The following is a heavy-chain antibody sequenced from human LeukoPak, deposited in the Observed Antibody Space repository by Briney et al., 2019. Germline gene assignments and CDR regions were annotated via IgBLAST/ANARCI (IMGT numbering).Heavy chain of an antibody. D-gene: IGHD1-26*01. CDR1: GYTFTSYY. V-gene: IGHV1-46*01. CDR2: INPSGGST. J-gene: IGHJ4*02. CDR3: ARPQGVEWELQYFDY. Sequence: ASVKVSCKASGYTFTSYYIHWVRQAPGQGLEWMGIINPSGGSTSYAQKFQGRVTMTRDTSTSTVYMELSSLRSEDTAVYYCARPQGVEWELQYFDYWGQGTLVTVSS.